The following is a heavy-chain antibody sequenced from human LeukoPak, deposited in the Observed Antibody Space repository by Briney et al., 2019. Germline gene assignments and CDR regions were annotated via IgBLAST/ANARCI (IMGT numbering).Heavy chain of an antibody. CDR3: ARENIPPVVVAATADAFDI. CDR2: IYTSGST. CDR1: RGSISSYY. D-gene: IGHD2-15*01. V-gene: IGHV4-4*07. J-gene: IGHJ3*02. Sequence: PSETLSLTPTVPRGSISSYYWCSIPPPAGTGLEWIWRIYTSGSTNYNPPLKSRVTMSVDTSKNQFSLKLSSVTAADTAVYYCARENIPPVVVAATADAFDIWGQGTMVTVSS.